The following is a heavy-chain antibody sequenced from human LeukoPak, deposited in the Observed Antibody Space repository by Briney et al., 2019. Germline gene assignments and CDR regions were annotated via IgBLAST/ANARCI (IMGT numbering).Heavy chain of an antibody. CDR1: GYSFTSYW. Sequence: GESLKISCKGSGYSFTSYWIGWVRQMPGKGLEWMGIIYPGDSDTRYSPSFQGQVTISADKSISTAYLQWSSLKASDTAMYYCARGSYYDFWSGYYPDAFDIWSQGTMVTVSS. D-gene: IGHD3-3*01. CDR3: ARGSYYDFWSGYYPDAFDI. CDR2: IYPGDSDT. V-gene: IGHV5-51*01. J-gene: IGHJ3*02.